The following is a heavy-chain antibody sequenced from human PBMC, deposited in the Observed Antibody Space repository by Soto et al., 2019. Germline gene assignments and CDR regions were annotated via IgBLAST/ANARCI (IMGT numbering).Heavy chain of an antibody. Sequence: GGSLRLSCAASGFTFSSYAMSWVRQAPGKGLEWVSAISGSGGSTYYADSVKGRFTISRDNSKNTLYLQMDSLRAEDTAVYYCAKDPRYYYDSSGYFDYWGQGTLVTVSS. CDR2: ISGSGGST. D-gene: IGHD3-22*01. CDR3: AKDPRYYYDSSGYFDY. CDR1: GFTFSSYA. V-gene: IGHV3-23*01. J-gene: IGHJ4*02.